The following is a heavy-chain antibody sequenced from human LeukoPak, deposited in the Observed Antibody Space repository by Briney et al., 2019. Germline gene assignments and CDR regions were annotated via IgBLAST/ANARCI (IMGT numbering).Heavy chain of an antibody. V-gene: IGHV3-74*01. Sequence: GGSLRLSCAVSGFNFSTYWIHWVRQAPGKGLVWVSLINTDGSATTYGDSAKGRFTVSRDNDKNSLFLEMNSLRVEDTAVYCCARGTAATAGIDYWGQGTLVTVSS. D-gene: IGHD6-13*01. J-gene: IGHJ4*02. CDR2: INTDGSAT. CDR1: GFNFSTYW. CDR3: ARGTAATAGIDY.